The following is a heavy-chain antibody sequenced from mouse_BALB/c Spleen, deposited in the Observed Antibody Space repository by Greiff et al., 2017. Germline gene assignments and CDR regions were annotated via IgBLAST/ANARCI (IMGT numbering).Heavy chain of an antibody. D-gene: IGHD1-1*01. J-gene: IGHJ2*01. Sequence: EVQGVESGGGLVQPGGSRKLSCAASGFTFSSFGMHWVRQAPEKGLEWVAYISSGSSTIYYADTVKGRFTISRDNPKNTLFLQMTSLRSEDTAMYYCARGGPNYYGSSERHFDYGGQGTTLTVSS. V-gene: IGHV5-17*02. CDR1: GFTFSSFG. CDR2: ISSGSSTI. CDR3: ARGGPNYYGSSERHFDY.